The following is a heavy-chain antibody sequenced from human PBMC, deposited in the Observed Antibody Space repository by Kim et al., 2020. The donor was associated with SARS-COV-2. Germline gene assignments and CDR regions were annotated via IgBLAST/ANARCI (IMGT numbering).Heavy chain of an antibody. CDR2: FHSSGST. V-gene: IGHV4-61*01. D-gene: IGHD2-8*01. CDR3: AGPNRWSDP. CDR1: GASVSSGSSY. Sequence: SETLSLTCSVSGASVSSGSSYWSWIRQPPGKGLEWIGYFHSSGSTFYNPSLKSRVTISLDTSNNQFSLGLNSVTAADTAVYYCAGPNRWSDPWGQGTLVTGSS. J-gene: IGHJ5*02.